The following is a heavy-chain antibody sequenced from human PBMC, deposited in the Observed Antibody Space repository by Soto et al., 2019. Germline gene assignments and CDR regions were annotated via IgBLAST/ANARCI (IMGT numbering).Heavy chain of an antibody. Sequence: SGPTLVNPTQTLTLTCTVSGYSLTTRGMTLGWIRQPPGKAPEWLALSTQYSPSLQSRLTFTEDTSKNQVVLTMTNMDPVDTATYYCTLRQDTSRGPIYWGQGIMVTVSS. J-gene: IGHJ4*02. V-gene: IGHV2-5*01. CDR3: TLRQDTSRGPIY. CDR2: ST. D-gene: IGHD6-13*01. CDR1: GYSLTTRGMT.